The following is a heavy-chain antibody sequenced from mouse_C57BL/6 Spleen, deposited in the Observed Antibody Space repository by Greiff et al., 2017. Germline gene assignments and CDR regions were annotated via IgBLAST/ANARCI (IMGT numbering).Heavy chain of an antibody. D-gene: IGHD2-10*02. CDR3: AGTKEYYWYFEV. Sequence: QVQLKQPGAELVRPGSSVKLSCKASGYTFTSYWMHWVKQRPIQGLEWIGNIDPSDSETHYNQKFKDKATMTVDKSSSTAYMQLSSLTSEDSAVYYCAGTKEYYWYFEVWGTGTTVTVSS. V-gene: IGHV1-52*01. CDR1: GYTFTSYW. J-gene: IGHJ1*03. CDR2: IDPSDSET.